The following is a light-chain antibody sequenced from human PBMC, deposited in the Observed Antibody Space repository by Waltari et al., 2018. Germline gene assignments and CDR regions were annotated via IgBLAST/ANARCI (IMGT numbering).Light chain of an antibody. CDR2: YDS. CDR3: QVWDSSSDPV. CDR1: NIGSKS. V-gene: IGLV3-21*04. J-gene: IGLJ2*01. Sequence: VLTQPPSVSVAPGKTARITCGGNNIGSKSVHWYQQKPGQAPVLVIYYDSDRPSGIPERFSGSNSGNTATLTISRVEAGDEADYYCQVWDSSSDPVFGGGTKLTVL.